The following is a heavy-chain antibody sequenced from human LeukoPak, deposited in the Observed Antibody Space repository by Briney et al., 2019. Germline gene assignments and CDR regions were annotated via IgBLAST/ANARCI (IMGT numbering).Heavy chain of an antibody. CDR1: GGSISSYY. Sequence: PSETLSLTCAVSGGSISSYYWSWIRQPAGKGLEWIGRIYTSGTTNYNPSLKSRVTMSVDTSKNQFSLNLNSVTAADTAVYYCARHRTYYDILTGYLSSTDAFDIWGQGTMVTVSS. V-gene: IGHV4-4*07. CDR2: IYTSGTT. J-gene: IGHJ3*02. CDR3: ARHRTYYDILTGYLSSTDAFDI. D-gene: IGHD3-9*01.